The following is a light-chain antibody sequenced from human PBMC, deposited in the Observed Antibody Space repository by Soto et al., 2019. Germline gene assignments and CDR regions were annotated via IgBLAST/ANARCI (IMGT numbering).Light chain of an antibody. CDR3: QQYGSSLTWT. CDR2: GAS. CDR1: QSVSSSY. Sequence: TQSPDTLSLSPGETATLSCRASQSVSSSYLAWYQQKPGQAPRLLIYGASSRATGIPDRFSGSGSGTDFTLTISRLEPEDFAVYYCQQYGSSLTWTFGQGTKV. J-gene: IGKJ1*01. V-gene: IGKV3-20*01.